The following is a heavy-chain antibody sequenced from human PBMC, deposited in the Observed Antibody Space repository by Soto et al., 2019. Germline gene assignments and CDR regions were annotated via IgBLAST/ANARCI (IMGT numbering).Heavy chain of an antibody. Sequence: PSETLSLACTVSGCSISSYYWSWIRQPPGKGLEWIGYIYYSGSTNYNPSLKSRVTISVDTSKNQFSLKLSSVTAADTAVYYCARGGYGDYSDYWGQGTLVTVSS. J-gene: IGHJ4*02. CDR1: GCSISSYY. V-gene: IGHV4-59*01. CDR3: ARGGYGDYSDY. CDR2: IYYSGST. D-gene: IGHD4-17*01.